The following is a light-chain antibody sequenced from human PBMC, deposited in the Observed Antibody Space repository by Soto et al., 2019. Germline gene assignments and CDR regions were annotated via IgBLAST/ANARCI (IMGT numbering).Light chain of an antibody. Sequence: QSVLTQPRSVSGSPGQSVTISCTGTSSDVGGYNYVSWYQQHPGKAPKLMTYDVTKRPSGVPDRFSGSKSGNTASLTISGLQAEDEADYYCCSYAGSYTVTWVFGGGTKLTVL. J-gene: IGLJ3*02. CDR3: CSYAGSYTVTWV. V-gene: IGLV2-11*01. CDR2: DVT. CDR1: SSDVGGYNY.